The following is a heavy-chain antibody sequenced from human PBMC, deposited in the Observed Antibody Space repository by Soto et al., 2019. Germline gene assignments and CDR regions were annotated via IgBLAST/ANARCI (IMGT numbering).Heavy chain of an antibody. V-gene: IGHV3-23*01. CDR2: ISVSGDIT. CDR1: GFTFSSYA. D-gene: IGHD2-2*01. Sequence: EVQLLESGGGLVQPGGSLRLSCAASGFTFSSYAMCWVRQAPGKGLEWVSSISVSGDITFYADSVKGRFTISRDNSRNTLHLQMNSLRAEDTAVYYCANDGDSITRNKQLDYWGQGTLVTVSS. CDR3: ANDGDSITRNKQLDY. J-gene: IGHJ4*02.